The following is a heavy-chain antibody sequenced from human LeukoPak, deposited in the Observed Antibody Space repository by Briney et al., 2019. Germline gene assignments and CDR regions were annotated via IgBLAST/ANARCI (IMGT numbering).Heavy chain of an antibody. D-gene: IGHD2/OR15-2a*01. V-gene: IGHV5-51*01. CDR1: GYSFTNYW. Sequence: GESLKISCRGSGYSFTNYWIGWVRQMPGKGLEWMGIIYPGDSDTRYSPSFQGQVTISADKSISTVYLQWSSLKASDTAMYYCARFAYGNGNFPGHYWGQGTLVTVSS. CDR2: IYPGDSDT. J-gene: IGHJ4*02. CDR3: ARFAYGNGNFPGHY.